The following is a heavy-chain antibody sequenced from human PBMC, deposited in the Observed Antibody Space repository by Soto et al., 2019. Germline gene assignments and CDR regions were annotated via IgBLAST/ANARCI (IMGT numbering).Heavy chain of an antibody. Sequence: SETLSLTCTVSGGSISSSSYYWVWIRQPPGKGLEWIGSIYYSGSTYYNPSLKSRVTISVDTSKNQFSLKLSSVTAADTAVYYCARHSEQWPSSHFDYWGQGTLVTVSS. CDR3: ARHSEQWPSSHFDY. D-gene: IGHD6-19*01. CDR2: IYYSGST. V-gene: IGHV4-39*01. CDR1: GGSISSSSYY. J-gene: IGHJ4*02.